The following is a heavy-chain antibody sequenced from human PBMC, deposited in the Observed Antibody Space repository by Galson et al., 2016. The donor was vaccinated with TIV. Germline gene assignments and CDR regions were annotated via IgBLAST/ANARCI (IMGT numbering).Heavy chain of an antibody. Sequence: ETLSLTCTVSSDSIINYYLSWIRQPPGEGLEWIGYISDSGRSNENPSLKSRVTISVDTSKKQISLKLKSVTAADTAMYYCARDLGLGAFDIWGQGTMVTVSS. D-gene: IGHD7-27*01. CDR3: ARDLGLGAFDI. J-gene: IGHJ3*02. CDR2: ISDSGRS. CDR1: SDSIINYY. V-gene: IGHV4-59*01.